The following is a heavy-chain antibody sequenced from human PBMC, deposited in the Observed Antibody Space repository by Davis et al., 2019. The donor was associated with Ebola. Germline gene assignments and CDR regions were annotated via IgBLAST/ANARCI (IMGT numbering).Heavy chain of an antibody. J-gene: IGHJ4*02. CDR3: ATEHATQWLIPDF. Sequence: GGSLRLSCAASGFTFSNYGMHWVRQAPGKGLEWVAVISFDGTNEYYRDPAKGRFSISRDNSKNTLHLQMNSLRPEDTAVYYCATEHATQWLIPDFWGQGTLVTVSS. CDR1: GFTFSNYG. D-gene: IGHD6-19*01. V-gene: IGHV3-30*03. CDR2: ISFDGTNE.